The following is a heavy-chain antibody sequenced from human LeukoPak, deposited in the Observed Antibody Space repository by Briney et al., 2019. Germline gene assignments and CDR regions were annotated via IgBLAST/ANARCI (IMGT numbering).Heavy chain of an antibody. CDR1: GFSFISYG. D-gene: IGHD4-17*01. CDR2: ISDDGRNK. V-gene: IGHV3-30*18. J-gene: IGHJ4*02. Sequence: PGGSLRLSCAASGFSFISYGMHWVRQAPGKGLEWVGVISDDGRNKNYADSVKGRFTIPRDNSKDTLYLQMNSLRDEDTAAYYCAKRPSDYGDYVTYFDYWGQGTLVTVSS. CDR3: AKRPSDYGDYVTYFDY.